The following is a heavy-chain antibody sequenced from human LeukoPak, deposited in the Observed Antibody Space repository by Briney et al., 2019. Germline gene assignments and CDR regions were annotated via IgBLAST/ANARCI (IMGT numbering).Heavy chain of an antibody. CDR2: IYPGDSDT. D-gene: IGHD3-22*01. J-gene: IGHJ3*02. Sequence: ESLKISCKGSGYSFTSYWIGWVRQVPGKSLEWMGIIYPGDSDTRYSPSFQGQVTISADKSISTAYLQRSSLKASDTAMYYCASPVYYYDSSGLGAFDIWGQGTMVTVSS. CDR3: ASPVYYYDSSGLGAFDI. V-gene: IGHV5-51*01. CDR1: GYSFTSYW.